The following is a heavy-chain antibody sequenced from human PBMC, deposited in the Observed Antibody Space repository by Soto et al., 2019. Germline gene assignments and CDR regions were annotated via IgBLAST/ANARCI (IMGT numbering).Heavy chain of an antibody. CDR2: ISPKIGAV. V-gene: IGHV1-2*02. CDR3: ASPPAYISDSYYFDS. Sequence: ASVKVSCKASGYTLSGYYTRWVRQAPGQGLEWMGGISPKIGAVNYAQKFQGRVTLTWDASLNTAYMELSSLRSDDTALYYCASPPAYISDSYYFDSWGQGPQVTVPQ. CDR1: GYTLSGYY. D-gene: IGHD3-22*01. J-gene: IGHJ4*02.